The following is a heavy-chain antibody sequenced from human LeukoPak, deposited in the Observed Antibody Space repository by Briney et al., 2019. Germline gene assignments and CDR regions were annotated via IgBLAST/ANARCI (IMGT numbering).Heavy chain of an antibody. CDR1: GGTFSSYA. J-gene: IGHJ3*02. CDR3: AIAARADAFDI. V-gene: IGHV1-69*05. Sequence: SVKVSCKASGGTFSSYAISWVRQAPGQGLEWMGRIIPIFGTANYAQRFQGRVTITTDESTSTAYMELSSLRSEDTAVYYCAIAARADAFDIWGQGTMVTVSS. CDR2: IIPIFGTA. D-gene: IGHD6-6*01.